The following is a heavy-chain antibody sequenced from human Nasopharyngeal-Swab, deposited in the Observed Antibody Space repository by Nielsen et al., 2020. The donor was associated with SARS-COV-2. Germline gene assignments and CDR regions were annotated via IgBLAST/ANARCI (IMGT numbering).Heavy chain of an antibody. V-gene: IGHV1-46*02. D-gene: IGHD2-2*01. CDR1: GYTFNNYY. Sequence: ASVKVSCKASGYTFNNYYIHWVRQAPGQGLEWMGMINPGSGGKTYAQKFQGRVTMTRDTSTSAVFMDLSSLRSEDTAVYYCARRGRCSGSSCDMDVWGQGTTVTVSS. CDR2: INPGSGGK. J-gene: IGHJ6*02. CDR3: ARRGRCSGSSCDMDV.